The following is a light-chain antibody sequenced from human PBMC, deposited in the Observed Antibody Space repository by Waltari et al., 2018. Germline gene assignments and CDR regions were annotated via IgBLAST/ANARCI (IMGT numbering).Light chain of an antibody. J-gene: IGLJ2*01. V-gene: IGLV2-8*01. Sequence: QSALTQPPSASGSPGQPVTISCTGTSSDVGGYKHVSWYPQHPGKAPKLIIYEVTKRPSGVPDRFSGSKSGNTASLTVSGLQADDEADYYCNSYAGRNRLGVFGGGTKVTVL. CDR1: SSDVGGYKH. CDR3: NSYAGRNRLGV. CDR2: EVT.